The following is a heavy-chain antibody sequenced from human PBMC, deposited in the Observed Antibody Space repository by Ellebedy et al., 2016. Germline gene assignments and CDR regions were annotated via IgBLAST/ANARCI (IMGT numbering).Heavy chain of an antibody. CDR2: IKQDGSEK. D-gene: IGHD2-2*02. Sequence: GGSLRLSXAASGFTFSSSWMSWVRQAPGKGLEWVANIKQDGSEKYYVDSVKGRFTISRDNAKNSLYLQMNSLRAEDTAGYYCATRLGCSSTSCYTVYFDYWGQGTLVTVSS. CDR3: ATRLGCSSTSCYTVYFDY. J-gene: IGHJ4*02. CDR1: GFTFSSSW. V-gene: IGHV3-7*01.